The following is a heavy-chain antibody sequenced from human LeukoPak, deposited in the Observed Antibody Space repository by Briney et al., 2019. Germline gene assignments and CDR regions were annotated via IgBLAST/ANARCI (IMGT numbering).Heavy chain of an antibody. CDR3: AKDHYDFWSGYRLYYYYYMDV. J-gene: IGHJ6*03. V-gene: IGHV3-30*02. Sequence: GGSLRLSCAASGFTFSSYAMHWVRQAPGKGLEWVAFIRYDGSNKYYADSVKGRFTISRDNSKNTLYLQMNSLRAEDTAVYYCAKDHYDFWSGYRLYYYYYMDVWGQGTLVTVSS. CDR1: GFTFSSYA. CDR2: IRYDGSNK. D-gene: IGHD3-3*01.